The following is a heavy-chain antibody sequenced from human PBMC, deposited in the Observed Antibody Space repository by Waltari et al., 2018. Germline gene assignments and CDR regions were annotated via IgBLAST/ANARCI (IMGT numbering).Heavy chain of an antibody. Sequence: ASGFSLNNHGMHWVRQAPGKGLEWVALIWYDGSHQNYGDSVKGRFTISRDTSKNTLYLQINSLRVEDTAVYYCAREARSSPAGYFDYWGQGTLVTVSS. CDR2: IWYDGSHQ. CDR3: AREARSSPAGYFDY. J-gene: IGHJ4*02. V-gene: IGHV3-33*01. CDR1: GFSLNNHG.